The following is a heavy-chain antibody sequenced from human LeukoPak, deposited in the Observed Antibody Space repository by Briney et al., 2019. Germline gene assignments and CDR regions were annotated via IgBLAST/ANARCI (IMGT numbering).Heavy chain of an antibody. D-gene: IGHD6-13*01. J-gene: IGHJ4*02. CDR3: ARGGTGAAAGIKWSPDY. V-gene: IGHV1-2*04. CDR1: GYTFTGYY. Sequence: SVKVSCKASGYTFTGYYMHWVRQAPGQGLEWMGWINPNSGGTNYAQKFQGWVTMTRDTSISTAYMELSRLRSDDTAVYYCARGGTGAAAGIKWSPDYWGQGTLVTVSS. CDR2: INPNSGGT.